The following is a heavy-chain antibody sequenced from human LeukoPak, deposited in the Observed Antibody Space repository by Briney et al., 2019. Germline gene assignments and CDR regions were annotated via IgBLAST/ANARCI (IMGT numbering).Heavy chain of an antibody. J-gene: IGHJ3*02. CDR1: GFTFDDYA. V-gene: IGHV3-9*01. Sequence: PGGSLRLSCAASGFTFDDYAMHWVRQASGKGLEWVSGISWNSGSIGYADSVKGRFTISRDNAKNSLYLQMNSLRAEDTALYYCAKVLHVADAFDIWGQGTMVTVSS. CDR2: ISWNSGSI. CDR3: AKVLHVADAFDI. D-gene: IGHD3-16*01.